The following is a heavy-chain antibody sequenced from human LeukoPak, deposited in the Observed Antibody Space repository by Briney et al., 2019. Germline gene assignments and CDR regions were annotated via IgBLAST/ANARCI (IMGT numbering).Heavy chain of an antibody. CDR2: IQYDGSIE. J-gene: IGHJ4*02. CDR3: ASSGSYRFDY. CDR1: GFTFSSYG. Sequence: GGSLRLSCTASGFTFSSYGMHWVRQAPGRGLEWVAAIQYDGSIEYYADSVKGRFTISRDQSKNTLFLQVNSLRAEDTAVYYCASSGSYRFDYWGQGTLVTVSS. D-gene: IGHD1-26*01. V-gene: IGHV3-33*01.